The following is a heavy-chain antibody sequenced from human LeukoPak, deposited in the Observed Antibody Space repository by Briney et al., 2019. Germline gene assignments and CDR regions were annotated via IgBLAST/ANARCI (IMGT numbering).Heavy chain of an antibody. D-gene: IGHD4-17*01. CDR2: IKQDGSEK. V-gene: IGHV3-7*01. J-gene: IGHJ4*02. Sequence: GGSLRLSCAASGFTFSDYYMSWIRQAPGKGLEWVANIKQDGSEKYYVDSVKGRFTISRDNGKNSLYLQMNSLRAEDTAVYYCARDPPTVTALFDYWGQGTLVTVSS. CDR1: GFTFSDYY. CDR3: ARDPPTVTALFDY.